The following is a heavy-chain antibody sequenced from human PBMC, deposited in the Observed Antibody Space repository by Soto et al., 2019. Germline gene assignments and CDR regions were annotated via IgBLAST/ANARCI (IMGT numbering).Heavy chain of an antibody. D-gene: IGHD2-2*01. CDR3: ARVGRVGDIAVVPAASNWFDP. J-gene: IGHJ5*02. CDR1: GGTFSSYA. Sequence: QVQLVQSGAEVKKPGSSVKVSCKASGGTFSSYAISWVRQAPGQGLEWMGGIIPIFGTANYAQKFQGRVTITADESTSTAYMELSSLRSEDTAVYYCARVGRVGDIAVVPAASNWFDPWGQGTLVTVSS. CDR2: IIPIFGTA. V-gene: IGHV1-69*01.